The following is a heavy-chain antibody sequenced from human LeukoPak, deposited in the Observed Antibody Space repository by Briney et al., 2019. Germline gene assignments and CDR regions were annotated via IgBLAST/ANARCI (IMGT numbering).Heavy chain of an antibody. D-gene: IGHD5-18*01. V-gene: IGHV3-21*01. CDR3: ARDHPGYSYGHDY. Sequence: GGSLRLSCAASGFTFSSYSMNWVRQAPGKGLEWVSSISSSSSYIYYADSVKGRFTISRDNAKNSLYLQMNSLRAEDTAVYYCARDHPGYSYGHDYWGQGTLVTVSS. CDR2: ISSSSSYI. CDR1: GFTFSSYS. J-gene: IGHJ4*02.